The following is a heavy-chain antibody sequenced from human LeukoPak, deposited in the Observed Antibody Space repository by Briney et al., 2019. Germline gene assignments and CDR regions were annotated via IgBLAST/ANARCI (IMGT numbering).Heavy chain of an antibody. CDR2: SIPIFGTA. CDR3: ARGSITMVRGVIITGFDY. J-gene: IGHJ4*02. D-gene: IGHD3-10*01. Sequence: ASVRVSCKAAGGSFSSYDISWVRQAPGQGLEWMGGSIPIFGTANYAQKFQGRVTITADESTSTAYVELSSLRSEDTAVYYCARGSITMVRGVIITGFDYWGQGTLVTVSS. V-gene: IGHV1-69*13. CDR1: GGSFSSYD.